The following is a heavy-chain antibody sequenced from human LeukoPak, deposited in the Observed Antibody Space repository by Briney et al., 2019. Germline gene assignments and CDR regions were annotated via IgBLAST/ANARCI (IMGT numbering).Heavy chain of an antibody. CDR3: TTDWVLRSFADY. CDR2: IRSKTDGETI. J-gene: IGHJ4*02. CDR1: GFTFSSYS. V-gene: IGHV3-15*01. D-gene: IGHD3-9*01. Sequence: GGSLRLSCAASGFTFSSYSMNWVRQAPGKGLEWVGRIRSKTDGETIHYAAPVKGRFTISRDDSKNTLYLQMDSLKTEDTAVYYCTTDWVLRSFADYWGQGTLVTVSS.